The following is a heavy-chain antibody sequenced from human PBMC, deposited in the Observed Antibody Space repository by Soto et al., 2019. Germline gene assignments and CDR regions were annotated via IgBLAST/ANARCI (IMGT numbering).Heavy chain of an antibody. V-gene: IGHV4-34*01. D-gene: IGHD6-13*01. CDR2: INHSGST. CDR3: ARGKGIGVSGTFYSYHGMDV. CDR1: GGSFSGYY. Sequence: QVQLQQWGAGLLKPSETLSLTCAVYGGSFSGYYWSWIRQPPGKGLEWIGEINHSGSTHYNPSLTSRVTRSVDTSNNQLSLSLSSVSALDKIVYYCARGKGIGVSGTFYSYHGMDVWGKGNTVTVS. J-gene: IGHJ6*01.